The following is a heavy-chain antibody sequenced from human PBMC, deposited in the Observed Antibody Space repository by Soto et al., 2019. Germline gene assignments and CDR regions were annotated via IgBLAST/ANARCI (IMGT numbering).Heavy chain of an antibody. V-gene: IGHV1-69*06. CDR2: IIPIFCTA. J-gene: IGHJ6*02. Sequence: SVKVSCKASGGTFSSYAISWVRQAPGQGLEWMGGIIPIFCTANYAQKFQGRVTITADKSTSTAYMELSSLRSEDTAVYYCARDLGYYDSSGYPPAYYGMDVWGQGTTVTVSS. CDR3: ARDLGYYDSSGYPPAYYGMDV. CDR1: GGTFSSYA. D-gene: IGHD3-22*01.